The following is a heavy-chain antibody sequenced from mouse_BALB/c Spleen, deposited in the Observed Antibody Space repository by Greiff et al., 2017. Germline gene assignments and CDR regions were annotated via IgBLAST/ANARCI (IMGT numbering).Heavy chain of an antibody. Sequence: EVKLVESGGGLVQPGGSMKLSCVASGFTFSNYWMNWVRQSPEKGLEWVAEIRLKSNNYATHYAESVKGRFTISRDDSKSSVYLQMNNLRAEDTGIYYCTRSDYDLAWFAYWGQGTLVTVSA. CDR3: TRSDYDLAWFAY. CDR1: GFTFSNYW. D-gene: IGHD2-4*01. V-gene: IGHV6-6*02. CDR2: IRLKSNNYAT. J-gene: IGHJ3*01.